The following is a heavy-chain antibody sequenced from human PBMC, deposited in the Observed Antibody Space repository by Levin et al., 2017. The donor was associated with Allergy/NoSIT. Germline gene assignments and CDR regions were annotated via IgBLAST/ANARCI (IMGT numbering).Heavy chain of an antibody. Sequence: SETLSLTCTVSGGSISSGDYYWSWIRQPPGKGLEWIGYIYYSGSTYYNPSLKSRVTISVDTSKNQFSLKLSSVTAADTAVYYCARKVVPAAMSNWYFDLWGRGTLVTVSS. D-gene: IGHD2-2*01. CDR1: GGSISSGDYY. J-gene: IGHJ2*01. CDR2: IYYSGST. V-gene: IGHV4-30-4*01. CDR3: ARKVVPAAMSNWYFDL.